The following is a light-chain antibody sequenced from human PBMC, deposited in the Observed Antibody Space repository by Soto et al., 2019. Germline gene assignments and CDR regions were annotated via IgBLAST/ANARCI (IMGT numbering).Light chain of an antibody. CDR3: QQYGSSPTT. CDR2: GAS. V-gene: IGKV3-20*01. Sequence: EIVLTQSPGTLSLSPGERATLSCRASQTVLNNYLTWYQQKPGQAPRRLILGASIRATGIPDRFSGSGSGTDFTLTISRLEPEDFAVYYFQQYGSSPTTFGQGTKVDIK. J-gene: IGKJ1*01. CDR1: QTVLNNY.